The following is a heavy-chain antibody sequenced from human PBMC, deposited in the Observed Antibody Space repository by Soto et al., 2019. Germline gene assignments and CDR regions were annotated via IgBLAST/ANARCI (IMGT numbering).Heavy chain of an antibody. CDR1: GGSISSSSYY. D-gene: IGHD6-19*01. J-gene: IGHJ1*01. CDR3: ARHASGWYAEYFQH. CDR2: IYYSGST. V-gene: IGHV4-39*01. Sequence: SETLSLTCTVSGGSISSSSYYWGWIRQPPGKGLEWIGSIYYSGSTYYNPSLKSRVTISVDTSKNQFSLKLSSVTAADTAVYYCARHASGWYAEYFQHWGQGTLVTVSS.